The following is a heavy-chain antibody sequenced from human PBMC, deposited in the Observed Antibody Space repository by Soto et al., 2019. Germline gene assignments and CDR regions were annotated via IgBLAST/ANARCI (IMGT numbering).Heavy chain of an antibody. D-gene: IGHD6-13*01. CDR1: GYTFTSYD. CDR3: ARALGSSWYWFDP. J-gene: IGHJ5*02. CDR2: MKPNSGNT. V-gene: IGHV1-8*01. Sequence: QVPLVQSGAEVKKPGASVKVSCKASGYTFTSYDINWVRQATGQGLEWMGWMKPNSGNTGYAQKFQGRVTKTRNTSISTAYMELSSLRSEDTAVYYCARALGSSWYWFDPWGQGTLVTVSS.